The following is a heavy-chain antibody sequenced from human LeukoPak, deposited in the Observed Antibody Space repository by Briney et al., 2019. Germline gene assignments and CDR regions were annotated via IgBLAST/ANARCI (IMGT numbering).Heavy chain of an antibody. Sequence: GASVKVSCKASGYTFTSYDINWVRQASGQGLEWMGWMNPNSGNTGYAQKFQGRVTMTRNTSISTAYMELSSLRSEDTAVYYCARECARRGGGSCYSGQGTLVTVSS. V-gene: IGHV1-8*01. CDR2: MNPNSGNT. CDR3: ARECARRGGGSCY. J-gene: IGHJ4*02. D-gene: IGHD2-15*01. CDR1: GYTFTSYD.